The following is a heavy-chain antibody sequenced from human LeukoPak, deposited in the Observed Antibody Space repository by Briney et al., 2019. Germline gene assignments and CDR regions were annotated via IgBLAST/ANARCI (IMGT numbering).Heavy chain of an antibody. CDR2: MNPNSGNA. CDR3: VRVGYSNSYDY. D-gene: IGHD4-11*01. CDR1: GYTFTGYY. Sequence: ASVKVSCKASGYTFTGYYMHWVRQAPGQGLEWMGWMNPNSGNAGYAQKFQGRVTISWSTSITTAYMELSGLRSEDTAVYYCVRVGYSNSYDYWGQGTLVTVSS. V-gene: IGHV1-8*03. J-gene: IGHJ4*02.